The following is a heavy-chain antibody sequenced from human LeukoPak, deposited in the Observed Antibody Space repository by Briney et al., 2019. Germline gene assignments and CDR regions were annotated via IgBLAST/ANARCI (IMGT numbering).Heavy chain of an antibody. CDR1: GGSISSYY. CDR3: ARQYGYQLLEGLYNWFDP. Sequence: PSETLSLTCTVSGGSISSYYWSWIRQPPGKGLEWIGYIYYSGSTNYNPSLKSRVTISVDTSKNQFSLKLSSVTAADTAVYCCARQYGYQLLEGLYNWFDPWGQGTLVTVSS. J-gene: IGHJ5*02. D-gene: IGHD2-2*01. V-gene: IGHV4-59*08. CDR2: IYYSGST.